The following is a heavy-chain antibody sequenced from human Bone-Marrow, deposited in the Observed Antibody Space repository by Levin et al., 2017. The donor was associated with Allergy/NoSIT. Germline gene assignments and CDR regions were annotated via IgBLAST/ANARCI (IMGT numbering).Heavy chain of an antibody. CDR3: AIRPREWGLDLYFDL. D-gene: IGHD1-26*01. CDR2: FDPKEGET. V-gene: IGHV1-24*01. J-gene: IGHJ2*01. CDR1: GHTLTESS. Sequence: RASVKVSCKVSGHTLTESSIHWVRQAPGKGLEWMGGFDPKEGETIYAQKFQGRVTMTAVTSTDTAYMELSSLTSEDTAVFHCAIRPREWGLDLYFDLWGRGTLVTVSS.